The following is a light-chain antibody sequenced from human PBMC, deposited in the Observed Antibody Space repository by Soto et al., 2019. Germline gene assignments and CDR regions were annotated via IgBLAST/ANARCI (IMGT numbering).Light chain of an antibody. Sequence: QSLLTQPPSASGTPGQRVTISCSGNTSNIGRSTVSWYQQFPGAAPNLLIYGNTQRPLGVPVRFSGYMSDTSASLAISGLESEDEADYYCATWNGGVFVFGIGTKVTVL. V-gene: IGLV1-44*01. CDR3: ATWNGGVFV. CDR1: TSNIGRST. J-gene: IGLJ1*01. CDR2: GNT.